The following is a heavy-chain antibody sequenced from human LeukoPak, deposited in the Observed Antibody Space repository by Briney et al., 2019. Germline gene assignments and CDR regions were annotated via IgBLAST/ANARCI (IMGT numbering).Heavy chain of an antibody. J-gene: IGHJ3*02. CDR2: ISGSSSYI. V-gene: IGHV3-21*01. D-gene: IGHD3-22*01. Sequence: GGSLRLSCAASGFTFSSYSMNWVRQAPGKGLEWVSSISGSSSYIYYADSVKGRFTISRDNAKNSLYLQMNSLRAEDTAVYYCARDGPGDGSSGYYYNAFDIWGQGTMVTVSS. CDR3: ARDGPGDGSSGYYYNAFDI. CDR1: GFTFSSYS.